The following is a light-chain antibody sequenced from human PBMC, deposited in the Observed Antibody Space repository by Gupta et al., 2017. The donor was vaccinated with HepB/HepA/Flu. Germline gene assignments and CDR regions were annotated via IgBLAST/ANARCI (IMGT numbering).Light chain of an antibody. J-gene: IGKJ1*01. CDR2: ATS. Sequence: DIVMTHSPGTLSLSPGERASLSCRASQIIYTNYLAWYQQKPGQPTRLLIYATSTRPTGIPDRFSGSGSRRDFTLTIDRLEPEDFGVYYCQHYCTSPRTFGQGTTVEIK. CDR1: QIIYTNY. CDR3: QHYCTSPRT. V-gene: IGKV3-20*01.